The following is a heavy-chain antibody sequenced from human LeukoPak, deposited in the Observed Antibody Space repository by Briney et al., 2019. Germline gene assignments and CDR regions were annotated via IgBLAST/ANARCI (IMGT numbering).Heavy chain of an antibody. CDR3: ARLDTQFFDY. Sequence: GESLKISCKGSGYSFANYWIGWVRQMPGKGLEWVGIIYPAGSDTTYSPSFQGQVTISADKSISTAYLEWSSLKASDTAMYYCARLDTQFFDYWGQGTLVTVSS. CDR2: IYPAGSDT. CDR1: GYSFANYW. J-gene: IGHJ4*02. V-gene: IGHV5-51*01. D-gene: IGHD3-22*01.